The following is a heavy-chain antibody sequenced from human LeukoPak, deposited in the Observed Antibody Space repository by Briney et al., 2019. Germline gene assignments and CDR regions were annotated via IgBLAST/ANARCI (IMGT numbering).Heavy chain of an antibody. Sequence: GGSLRLSCAASGFTFSSYAMSWVRQAPGKGLEWVSGISWNSGSIGYADSVKGRFTISRDNAKNSLYLQMNSLRAEDTALYYCAKDGRYDSSGYIYYYYGMDVWGQGTTVTVSS. J-gene: IGHJ6*02. CDR3: AKDGRYDSSGYIYYYYGMDV. V-gene: IGHV3-9*01. CDR2: ISWNSGSI. CDR1: GFTFSSYA. D-gene: IGHD3-22*01.